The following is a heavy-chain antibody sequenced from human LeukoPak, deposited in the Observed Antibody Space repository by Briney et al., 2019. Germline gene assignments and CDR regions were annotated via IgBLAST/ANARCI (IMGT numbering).Heavy chain of an antibody. Sequence: SETLSLTCTVSGGSISSYYWSWIRQPPGKGLEWIGSIYYSGSTYYNPSLKSRVTISVDTSKNQFSLKLSSVTAADTAVYYCAREVQYYYDSSGSNFNWFDPWGQGTLVTVSS. CDR2: IYYSGST. CDR1: GGSISSYY. J-gene: IGHJ5*02. CDR3: AREVQYYYDSSGSNFNWFDP. D-gene: IGHD3-22*01. V-gene: IGHV4-59*12.